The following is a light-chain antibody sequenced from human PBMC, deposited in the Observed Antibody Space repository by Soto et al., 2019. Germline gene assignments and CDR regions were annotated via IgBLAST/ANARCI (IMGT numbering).Light chain of an antibody. CDR2: GAS. Sequence: IEATKSPSTLSLSQDERPTLHCRASQSVGSSFLAWYQQKPGQAPRLLIYGASSRATGIPDRFSGSGSGTDFTLTISRLEPEDFAVYYCQQFSSYPLTFGGGTKVDIK. V-gene: IGKV3-20*01. J-gene: IGKJ4*01. CDR3: QQFSSYPLT. CDR1: QSVGSSF.